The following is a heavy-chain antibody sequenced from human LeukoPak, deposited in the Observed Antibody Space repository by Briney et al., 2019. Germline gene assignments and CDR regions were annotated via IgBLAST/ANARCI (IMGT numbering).Heavy chain of an antibody. D-gene: IGHD3-16*01. CDR1: GFTFSIAW. CDR2: IKTNTEGGAT. CDR3: ATVHTADYGDFDY. J-gene: IGHJ4*02. Sequence: PGGSLRLSCAAPGFTFSIAWMIWVRQVPGKGLEWVGRIKTNTEGGATDYAAPVKGRFTISRDDSKNTLYLQVNSLTPEDTAVYYCATVHTADYGDFDYWGQGTLVTVSS. V-gene: IGHV3-15*01.